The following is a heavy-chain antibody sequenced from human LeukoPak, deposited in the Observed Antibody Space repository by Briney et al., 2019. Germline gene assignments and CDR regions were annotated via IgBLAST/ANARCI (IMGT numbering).Heavy chain of an antibody. Sequence: KTSETLSLTCAVYGGSFSGYYWSWIRQPPGKGLEWIGEINHSGSTNYNPSLKSRVTISVDTSKNQFSLKLSSVTAADTAVYYCARVAEIIAGGEYYYYMDVWGKGTTVTVSS. J-gene: IGHJ6*03. D-gene: IGHD3-10*01. V-gene: IGHV4-34*01. CDR3: ARVAEIIAGGEYYYYMDV. CDR2: INHSGST. CDR1: GGSFSGYY.